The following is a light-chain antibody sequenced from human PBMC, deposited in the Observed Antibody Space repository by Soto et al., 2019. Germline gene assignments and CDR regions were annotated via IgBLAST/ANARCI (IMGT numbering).Light chain of an antibody. J-gene: IGKJ2*03. CDR1: HAIRND. CDR3: LHDALFPYS. Sequence: AIQMTQSPSSLSASVGDTVTFTCRASHAIRNDLGWFQQRPGKPPKLLIYGISILQTGVPSRFSGSGSGTDFTLTISGLQPEDFATYYCLHDALFPYSFGQGTRLEI. CDR2: GIS. V-gene: IGKV1-6*01.